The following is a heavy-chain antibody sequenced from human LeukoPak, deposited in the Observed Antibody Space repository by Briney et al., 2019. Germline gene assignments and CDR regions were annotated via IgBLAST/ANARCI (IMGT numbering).Heavy chain of an antibody. CDR1: GGSISSSRYY. D-gene: IGHD5-24*01. J-gene: IGHJ4*02. V-gene: IGHV4-39*01. CDR3: ARHDGDY. CDR2: IYYSGST. Sequence: SETLSLTCTVSGGSISSSRYYWGWIRQPPGKGRGWIGSIYYSGSTYYNPSLKSRVTISVDTSKNQFSLKLSSVTAGDTGVYYCARHDGDYWGQGTVVSVSS.